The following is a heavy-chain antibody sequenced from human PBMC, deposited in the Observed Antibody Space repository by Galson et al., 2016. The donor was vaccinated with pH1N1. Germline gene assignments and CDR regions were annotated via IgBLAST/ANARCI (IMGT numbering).Heavy chain of an antibody. CDR3: ARWDYGDYVGWLDP. CDR1: GGTFSSYG. CDR2: INPIFGTA. D-gene: IGHD4-17*01. J-gene: IGHJ5*02. Sequence: SVKVSCKASGGTFSSYGISWVRQAPGQGLEWMGRINPIFGTANNAQKFQGRVTITADESTTTAYMELSSLRYEDTAVYYCARWDYGDYVGWLDPWGQGTLVTVSS. V-gene: IGHV1-69*13.